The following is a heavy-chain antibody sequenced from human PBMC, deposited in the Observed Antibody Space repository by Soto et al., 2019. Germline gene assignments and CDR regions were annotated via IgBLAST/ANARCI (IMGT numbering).Heavy chain of an antibody. D-gene: IGHD4-4*01. CDR3: ARHVASTVTTSDWFDP. CDR2: ISYDGSTI. V-gene: IGHV3-30-3*01. Sequence: SLRLSCAASGFTFSSHAMHWVRQAPGKGLEWVAIISYDGSTIFYGDSVKGRFTISRDNSKNTLYLHMSSLRPDDTAVYSCARHVASTVTTSDWFDPWGQGTLVTVS. J-gene: IGHJ5*02. CDR1: GFTFSSHA.